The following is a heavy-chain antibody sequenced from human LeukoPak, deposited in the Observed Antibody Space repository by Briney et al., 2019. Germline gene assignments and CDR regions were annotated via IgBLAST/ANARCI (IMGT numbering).Heavy chain of an antibody. Sequence: SETLSLTCTVSGGSISSSSYYWGWIRQTPGKGLEWIGSIYCGSTFYNPSLKSRVTMSVDTSKNQFSLKLSSVTAADTAVYYCARVRYSDSSVLTRKRSYYFDYWGQGTLVTVSS. D-gene: IGHD3-22*01. V-gene: IGHV4-39*07. CDR3: ARVRYSDSSVLTRKRSYYFDY. J-gene: IGHJ4*02. CDR2: IYCGST. CDR1: GGSISSSSYY.